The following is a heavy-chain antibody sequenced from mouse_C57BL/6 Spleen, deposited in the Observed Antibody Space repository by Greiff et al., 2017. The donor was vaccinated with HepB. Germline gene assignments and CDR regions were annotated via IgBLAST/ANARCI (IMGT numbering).Heavy chain of an antibody. CDR3: ARAYYSNPYWYLDV. D-gene: IGHD2-5*01. CDR1: GYTFTSYW. Sequence: QVQLQQPGAELVMPGASVKLSCKASGYTFTSYWMHWVKQRPGQGLEWIGEIDPSDSYTNYNQKFKGKSTLTVDKSSSTAYMQLSSLTSEDSAVYYCARAYYSNPYWYLDVWGTGTTVTVSS. CDR2: IDPSDSYT. V-gene: IGHV1-69*01. J-gene: IGHJ1*03.